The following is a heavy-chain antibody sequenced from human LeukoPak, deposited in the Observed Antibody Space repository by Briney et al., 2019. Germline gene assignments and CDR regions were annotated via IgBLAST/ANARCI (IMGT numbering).Heavy chain of an antibody. D-gene: IGHD6-6*01. CDR2: INPNSGGT. CDR3: ARGGSSSSAFDY. CDR1: GYTFTGYY. V-gene: IGHV1-2*02. J-gene: IGHJ4*02. Sequence: ASVKVSCKASGYTFTGYYMHWVRQAPGQGLEWMGWINPNSGGTNYAQKFQGRVTMTRDTSVSTAYMELSRLRSEDTAVYYCARGGSSSSAFDYWGQGTLVTVSS.